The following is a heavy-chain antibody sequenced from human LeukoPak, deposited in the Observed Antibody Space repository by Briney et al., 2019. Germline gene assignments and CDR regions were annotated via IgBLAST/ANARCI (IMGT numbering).Heavy chain of an antibody. CDR2: ISYDGSNK. Sequence: GGSLRLSCAASGLTFSGYDMHWVRQAPGKGLEWVAVISYDGSNKYYADSVKGRFTISRDNSKNTLYLQTNSLRAEDTAVYYCGILDYWGQGTLVTVSS. J-gene: IGHJ4*02. V-gene: IGHV3-30-3*01. CDR1: GLTFSGYD. CDR3: GILDY.